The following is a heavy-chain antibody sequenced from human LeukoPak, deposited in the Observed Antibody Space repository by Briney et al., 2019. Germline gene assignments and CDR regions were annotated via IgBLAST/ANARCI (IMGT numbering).Heavy chain of an antibody. CDR3: ARRQIYFDY. CDR2: IYSDGST. V-gene: IGHV4-4*09. CDR1: GGSISPYF. J-gene: IGHJ4*02. Sequence: SETLSLTCTVSGGSISPYFWSWIRQSPGKGLEWIGYIYSDGSTKYNPSLKSRVTISLDTSKNQLSLKLSSVTAADTAVYYCARRQIYFDYWGQGTLVTASS.